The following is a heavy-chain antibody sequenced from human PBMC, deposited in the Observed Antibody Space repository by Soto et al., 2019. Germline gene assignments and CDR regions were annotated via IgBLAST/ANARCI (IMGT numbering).Heavy chain of an antibody. Sequence: QVQLQESGPGLVKPSQTLSLTCTVSGGSISSGGYYWSWIRQHPGKGLEWIGYIYYSGSTYYNPYLKSRVTISVDTSKNQFSRKLSSVTAADTAVYYCASDDYGDYASIDVWGQGTTVTVSS. CDR1: GGSISSGGYY. D-gene: IGHD4-17*01. CDR2: IYYSGST. CDR3: ASDDYGDYASIDV. J-gene: IGHJ6*02. V-gene: IGHV4-31*03.